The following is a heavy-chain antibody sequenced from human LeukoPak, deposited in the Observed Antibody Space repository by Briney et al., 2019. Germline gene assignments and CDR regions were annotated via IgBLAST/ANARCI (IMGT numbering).Heavy chain of an antibody. CDR1: GFTFSSYG. D-gene: IGHD2-15*01. Sequence: GRSLRLSCAASGFTFSSYGMHWVRQAPGKGLEWEAVIWYDGSNKYYADSVKGRFTISRDNSKNTLYLQMNSLRAEDTAVYYCARAGYCSGGSCYYYYYYMDVWGKGTTVTVSS. CDR3: ARAGYCSGGSCYYYYYYMDV. V-gene: IGHV3-33*01. J-gene: IGHJ6*03. CDR2: IWYDGSNK.